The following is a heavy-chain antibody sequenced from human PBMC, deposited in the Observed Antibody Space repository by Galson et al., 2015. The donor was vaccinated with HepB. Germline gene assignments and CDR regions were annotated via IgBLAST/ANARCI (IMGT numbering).Heavy chain of an antibody. V-gene: IGHV3-74*01. CDR3: ARGGKDYSLDH. J-gene: IGHJ4*02. CDR1: GFTLSSYW. CDR2: LHSDGTGT. D-gene: IGHD5-12*01. Sequence: SLRLSCAASGFTLSSYWMHRVRQAPGKGLVWVSRLHSDGTGTTYGDSVRGRFAISRDNAKATLYLQMNSLRAEDTAVYYCARGGKDYSLDHWGQGTLVTVSS.